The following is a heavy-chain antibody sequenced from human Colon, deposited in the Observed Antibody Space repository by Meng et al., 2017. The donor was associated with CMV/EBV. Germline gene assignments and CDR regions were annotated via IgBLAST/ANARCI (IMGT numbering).Heavy chain of an antibody. V-gene: IGHV1-2*02. CDR3: ATVSSGYYLYFQH. CDR1: GYTFTGYY. J-gene: IGHJ1*01. D-gene: IGHD3-22*01. CDR2: INPNSGGT. Sequence: QVHSVQYGAGVKKPGASVKVSCKASGYTFTGYYMHWVRQAPGQGLEWMGWINPNSGGTNYAQKFQGRVTMTRDTSISTAYMELSRLRSDDTAVYYCATVSSGYYLYFQHWGQGTLVTVSS.